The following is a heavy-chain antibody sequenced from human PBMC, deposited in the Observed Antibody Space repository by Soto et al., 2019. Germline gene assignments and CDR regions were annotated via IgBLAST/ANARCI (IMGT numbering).Heavy chain of an antibody. CDR3: ARGRRSAARAYFDY. Sequence: QVQLQQWGAGLLKPSETLSLTCAVYGGAFSGYYWNWIRQPPGKGLVWIGEIKHSGSTKYNPSPKSRVTISVFTSKNQFPLKLSSVTAADTAVYYCARGRRSAARAYFDYWGQGTQVTVSS. CDR2: IKHSGST. D-gene: IGHD2-15*01. J-gene: IGHJ4*02. CDR1: GGAFSGYY. V-gene: IGHV4-34*01.